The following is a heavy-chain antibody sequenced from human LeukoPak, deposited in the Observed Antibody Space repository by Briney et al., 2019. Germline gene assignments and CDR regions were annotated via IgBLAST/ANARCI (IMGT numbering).Heavy chain of an antibody. J-gene: IGHJ4*01. CDR3: ARHMGLGYTYFYPYFDY. Sequence: SETLSLTCTLSGGSISRHYWSWIRQPPGKGLEWIGYIYYSGSTNYNPSLKSRVTISVDTSKNQFSLKLSSVTAADTAVYYCARHMGLGYTYFYPYFDYWGQGTLVTVSS. CDR2: IYYSGST. CDR1: GGSISRHY. V-gene: IGHV4-59*08. D-gene: IGHD1-1*01.